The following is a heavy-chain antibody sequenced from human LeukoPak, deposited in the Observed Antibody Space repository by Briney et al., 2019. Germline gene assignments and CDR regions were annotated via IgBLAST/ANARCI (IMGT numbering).Heavy chain of an antibody. D-gene: IGHD3-10*01. CDR1: GGSFSGFY. CDR3: ARDFPYGSGPFDP. CDR2: INHSGST. Sequence: SETLSLTCAVYGGSFSGFYWSWIRQPPGKGLEWIGEINHSGSTNYNPSLKSRGTISVDTSKNQFSLKLSSVTAADTAVYYCARDFPYGSGPFDPWGQGTLVTVSS. V-gene: IGHV4-34*01. J-gene: IGHJ5*02.